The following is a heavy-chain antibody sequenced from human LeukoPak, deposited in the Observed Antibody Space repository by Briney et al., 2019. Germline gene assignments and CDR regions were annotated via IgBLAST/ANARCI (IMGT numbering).Heavy chain of an antibody. CDR3: ARDTVGVTDY. Sequence: GGSLRLSCAASGFTFSNAWMSWVRQAPGKGLEWVTNIKPDGSGKYYVDSVKGRFTISRDNAKNSLYLQMNSLRAEDTALYYCARDTVGVTDYWGQGTLVTVSS. D-gene: IGHD1-26*01. J-gene: IGHJ4*02. CDR1: GFTFSNAW. V-gene: IGHV3-7*01. CDR2: IKPDGSGK.